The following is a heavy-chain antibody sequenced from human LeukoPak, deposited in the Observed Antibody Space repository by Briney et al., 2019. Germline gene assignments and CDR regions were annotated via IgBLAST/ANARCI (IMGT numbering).Heavy chain of an antibody. CDR3: ARRAAAGNSPANFDY. J-gene: IGHJ4*02. CDR1: GFTVSSNY. V-gene: IGHV3-53*01. CDR2: IYSGGST. D-gene: IGHD6-13*01. Sequence: GGSLRLSCAASGFTVSSNYMSWVRQAPGKGLEWVSVIYSGGSTYYADSVKGRFTISRDNSKNTLYLQMNSLRAEDTAVYYCARRAAAGNSPANFDYWGQGALVTVSS.